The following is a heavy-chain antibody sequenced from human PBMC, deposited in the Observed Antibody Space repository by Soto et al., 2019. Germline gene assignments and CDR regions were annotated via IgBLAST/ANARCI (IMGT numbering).Heavy chain of an antibody. CDR2: ISSSSTTK. CDR1: GFTFSSYS. D-gene: IGHD2-15*01. Sequence: GGSLSLSCAASGFTFSSYSMNWVRQAPGKGLEWVSYISSSSTTKYYADSVKGRFTISRDNAKNSLYLQMNSLRAEDTVVFYCARDGCSGSNCLNWFDPWGQGTLVTVSS. V-gene: IGHV3-48*01. CDR3: ARDGCSGSNCLNWFDP. J-gene: IGHJ5*02.